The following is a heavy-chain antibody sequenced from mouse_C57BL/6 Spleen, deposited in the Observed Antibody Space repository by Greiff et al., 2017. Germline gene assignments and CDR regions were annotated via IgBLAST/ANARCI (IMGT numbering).Heavy chain of an antibody. V-gene: IGHV1-82*01. Sequence: VQLQQSGPELVKPGASVKISCKASGYAFSSSWMNWVKQRPGKGLEWIGRIYPGDGDTNYNGKFKGKATLTADKSSSTAYMQLSSLTSEDSAVYFCARETARATLGYAMDYWGQRTSVTVSS. D-gene: IGHD3-2*01. CDR1: GYAFSSSW. CDR3: ARETARATLGYAMDY. CDR2: IYPGDGDT. J-gene: IGHJ4*01.